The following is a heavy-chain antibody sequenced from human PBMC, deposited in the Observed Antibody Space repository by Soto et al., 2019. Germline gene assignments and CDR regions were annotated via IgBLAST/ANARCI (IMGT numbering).Heavy chain of an antibody. J-gene: IGHJ6*02. V-gene: IGHV3-23*01. CDR2: ISGSGGST. CDR1: GFTFSSYA. Sequence: GGSLRLSCAASGFTFSSYAMSWVRQAPGKGLEWVSAISGSGGSTYYADSVKGRFTISRDNSKNTLYLQMNSLRAEDTAVYYCAKYKIRSEGRYSGYDLYYYYGMDVWGQGTTVTVSS. CDR3: AKYKIRSEGRYSGYDLYYYYGMDV. D-gene: IGHD5-12*01.